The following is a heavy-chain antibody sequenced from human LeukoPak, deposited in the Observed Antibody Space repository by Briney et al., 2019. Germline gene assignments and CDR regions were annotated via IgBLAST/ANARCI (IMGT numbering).Heavy chain of an antibody. CDR1: GYTFTSNG. J-gene: IGHJ4*02. V-gene: IGHV1-18*01. Sequence: ASLKVSCKASGYTFTSNGISWVRQAPGQGLEWMGWISANNGNTNYAQKLQGRVTMTTDTSTSTAYMELRSLRSDDTAVYYCARDPGYYDILTGYYRELCFDSWGQGTLVTVSS. CDR2: ISANNGNT. CDR3: ARDPGYYDILTGYYRELCFDS. D-gene: IGHD3-9*01.